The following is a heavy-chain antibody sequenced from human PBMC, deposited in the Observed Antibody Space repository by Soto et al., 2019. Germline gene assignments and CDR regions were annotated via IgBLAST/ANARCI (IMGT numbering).Heavy chain of an antibody. CDR1: GGTFSSYA. CDR3: AREGGYSYGQPFDY. V-gene: IGHV1-69*12. J-gene: IGHJ4*02. D-gene: IGHD5-18*01. CDR2: IIPIFGTA. Sequence: QVQLVQSGAEVKKPGSSVKVSCKASGGTFSSYAISWVRQAPGQGLEWMGGIIPIFGTANYAQTFQGRVTITADESTSTAYMELSRPRSEDTAVYYCAREGGYSYGQPFDYWGQGTLVTVSS.